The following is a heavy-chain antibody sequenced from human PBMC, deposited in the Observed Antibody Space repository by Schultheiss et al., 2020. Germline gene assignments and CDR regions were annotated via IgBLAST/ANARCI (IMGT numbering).Heavy chain of an antibody. CDR3: ARDGYGLGSSPLFYYGMDV. Sequence: ASVKVSCKASGYTFTGYYMHWVRQAPGQGLEWMGWINPNSGGTNYAQKFQGWVTMTRDTSISTAYMELSRLRSDDTAVYYCARDGYGLGSSPLFYYGMDVWGQGTTVTVSS. V-gene: IGHV1-2*04. D-gene: IGHD3-10*01. CDR2: INPNSGGT. CDR1: GYTFTGYY. J-gene: IGHJ6*02.